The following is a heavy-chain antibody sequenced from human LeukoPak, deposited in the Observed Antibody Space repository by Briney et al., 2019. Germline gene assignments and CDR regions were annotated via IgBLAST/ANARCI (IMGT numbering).Heavy chain of an antibody. J-gene: IGHJ5*02. CDR2: INAYNGDT. Sequence: ASVKVSCKASGYTFTSYGISWVRQAPGQGLEGMGWINAYNGDTEYAQNLQGRLTMTTETSMSTAYMELRSLRSDDTAVYYCASDGSGVWFDPWGQGTLLTVSS. CDR3: ASDGSGVWFDP. D-gene: IGHD3-10*01. CDR1: GYTFTSYG. V-gene: IGHV1-18*01.